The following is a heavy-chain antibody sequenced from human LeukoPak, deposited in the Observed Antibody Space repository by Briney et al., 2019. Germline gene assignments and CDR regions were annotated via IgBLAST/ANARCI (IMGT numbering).Heavy chain of an antibody. CDR1: GFIFRNYT. J-gene: IGHJ5*01. CDR3: ARDTYYYDGSRYRLTDWFDS. D-gene: IGHD3-22*01. V-gene: IGHV3-21*01. CDR2: ISSSSGYI. Sequence: GGSLRLSCAASGFIFRNYTMNWVRQAPGKGLEFVSSISSSSGYIYYADSVRGRFTISRDNAENSLYLQMNSLRAEDTAVYYCARDTYYYDGSRYRLTDWFDSWGQGTLVTVSS.